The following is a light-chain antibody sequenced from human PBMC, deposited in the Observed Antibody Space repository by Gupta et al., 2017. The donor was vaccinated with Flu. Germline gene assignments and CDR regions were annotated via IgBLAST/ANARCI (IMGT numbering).Light chain of an antibody. CDR3: CSYAGSHTWV. CDR1: SREVGRSKY. CDR2: DAN. V-gene: IGLV2-11*01. Sequence: QSALTQPRSVSGSPGQSITCSCTGTSREVGRSKYVSWYHQQPGKAPTLMLYDANQRPRWVPTRFTGSNSRNTASLTISGLQDEDEADYYCCSYAGSHTWVFGGGTKLTVL. J-gene: IGLJ3*02.